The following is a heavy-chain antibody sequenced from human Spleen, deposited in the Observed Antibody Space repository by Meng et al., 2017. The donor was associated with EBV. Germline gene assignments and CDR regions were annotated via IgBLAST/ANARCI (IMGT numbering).Heavy chain of an antibody. V-gene: IGHV3-23*04. CDR3: ARDVVDYFDY. CDR2: ISGSGTL. CDR1: GFTFSSYA. J-gene: IGHJ4*02. Sequence: VRLVGAGGGLGQPGSSLGLSWGASGFTFSSYAMNWVRQAPGKGLEWVSVISGSGTLEYADSVKGRFTISRDNSRNTLYLQMNSLRADDTAVYYCARDVVDYFDYWGQGTLVTVSS.